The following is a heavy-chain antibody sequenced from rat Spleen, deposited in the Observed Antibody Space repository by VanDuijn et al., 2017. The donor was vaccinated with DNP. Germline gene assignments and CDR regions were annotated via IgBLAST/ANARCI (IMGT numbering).Heavy chain of an antibody. CDR2: IIYDGSRT. D-gene: IGHD5-1*01. CDR3: ARDRTGTWFAY. J-gene: IGHJ3*01. Sequence: EVRLVESGGGLVQPGRSLKLSCAASGFTFSDHNMVWVRQAPEKGLEWVATIIYDGSRTYYRDSLKGRFTISRNNANSTLYLQMNRLISEDTATYYCARDRTGTWFAYWGQGTLVTVSS. CDR1: GFTFSDHN. V-gene: IGHV5S10*01.